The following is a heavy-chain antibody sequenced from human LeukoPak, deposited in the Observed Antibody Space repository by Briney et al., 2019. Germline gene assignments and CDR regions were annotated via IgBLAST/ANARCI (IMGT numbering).Heavy chain of an antibody. CDR2: ISSSSSYI. D-gene: IGHD3-9*01. Sequence: GGSLRLSCAASGFTFSSYSMNWVRQAPGKGLEWVSSISSSSSYIYYADSVKGRFTISRDNAKNSLYLQMNSLRAEDTAVYYCARAQGGYFAPDDYWGQGTLVTVSS. J-gene: IGHJ4*02. CDR1: GFTFSSYS. V-gene: IGHV3-21*01. CDR3: ARAQGGYFAPDDY.